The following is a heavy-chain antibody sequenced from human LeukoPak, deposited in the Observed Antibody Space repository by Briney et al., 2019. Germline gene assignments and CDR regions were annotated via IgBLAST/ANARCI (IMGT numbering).Heavy chain of an antibody. V-gene: IGHV4-59*01. CDR2: IYYSGST. J-gene: IGHJ4*02. CDR3: ARATREDYYDSSGFYYFDY. D-gene: IGHD3-22*01. Sequence: SETLSLTCTVSGGSISSYYWSWIRQPPGKGLEGMGFIYYSGSTNYNPSLKSRVTISVDTSKNQFSLKLSSVAAADTAVYYCARATREDYYDSSGFYYFDYWGQGTLVTVSS. CDR1: GGSISSYY.